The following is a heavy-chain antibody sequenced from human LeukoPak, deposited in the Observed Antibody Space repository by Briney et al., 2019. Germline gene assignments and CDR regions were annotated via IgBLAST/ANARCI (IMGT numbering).Heavy chain of an antibody. CDR3: ARDRGLYSGSYSAFDI. CDR1: GYTFTSYY. J-gene: IGHJ3*02. V-gene: IGHV1-18*04. D-gene: IGHD1-26*01. CDR2: ISAYNGNT. Sequence: GASVKVSCKASGYTFTSYYMHWVRQAPGQGLEWMGWISAYNGNTNYAQKLQGRVTMTTDTSTSTAYMELRSLRSDDTAVYYCARDRGLYSGSYSAFDIWGQGTMVTVSS.